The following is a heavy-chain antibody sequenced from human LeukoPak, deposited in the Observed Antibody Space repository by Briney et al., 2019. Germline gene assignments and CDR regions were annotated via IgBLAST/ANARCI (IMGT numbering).Heavy chain of an antibody. Sequence: KPSETLSLTCTVSGGSISSYYWSWTRQPPGKGLEWIGYIYYSGSTNYNPSLKSRVTISVDTSKNQFSLKLSSVTAADTAVYYCARHGMLGSRRGMDVWGQGTTVTVSS. CDR2: IYYSGST. CDR1: GGSISSYY. V-gene: IGHV4-59*08. D-gene: IGHD2-2*01. CDR3: ARHGMLGSRRGMDV. J-gene: IGHJ6*02.